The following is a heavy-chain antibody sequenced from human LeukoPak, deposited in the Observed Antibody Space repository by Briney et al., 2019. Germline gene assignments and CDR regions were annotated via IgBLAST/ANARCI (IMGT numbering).Heavy chain of an antibody. J-gene: IGHJ4*02. CDR3: ARDTYYYDSSGYFDY. CDR1: GFTFSSYA. Sequence: PGGSLRLSCAASGFTFSSYAMHWVRQAPGKGLEWVAVISYDGSNKYYADSVKGRLTISRDNSKNTLYLQMNSLRAEDTAVYYCARDTYYYDSSGYFDYWGQGTLVTVSS. CDR2: ISYDGSNK. V-gene: IGHV3-30*04. D-gene: IGHD3-22*01.